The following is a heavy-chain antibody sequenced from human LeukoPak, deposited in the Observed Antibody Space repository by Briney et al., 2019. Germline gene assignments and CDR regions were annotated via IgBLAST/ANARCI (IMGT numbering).Heavy chain of an antibody. CDR2: IWYDGSNK. V-gene: IGHV3-33*03. CDR3: AKRTYYYDSSGYPLPYYFDY. Sequence: PGRSLRLSCAASGFTFSSYGMHWVRQAPGKGLEWVAVIWYDGSNKYYADSVKGRFTISRDNSKNTLYLQMNSLRAEDTAVYYCAKRTYYYDSSGYPLPYYFDYWGQGTLVTVSS. J-gene: IGHJ4*02. D-gene: IGHD3-22*01. CDR1: GFTFSSYG.